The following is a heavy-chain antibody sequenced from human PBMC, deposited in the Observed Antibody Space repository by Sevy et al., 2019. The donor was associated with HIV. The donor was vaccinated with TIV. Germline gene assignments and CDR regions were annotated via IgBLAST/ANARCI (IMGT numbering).Heavy chain of an antibody. D-gene: IGHD2-15*01. Sequence: SETLSLTCAVSGVSFSDYYWAWIRQPPGKGLEWIGEVSQSGSDNYNPSLRSRVIISLDTSNNHFSLKLTSVTAADTAVYYCARGPLFSPEYCSGGTCPTIDYWGQGTLVTVSS. CDR3: ARGPLFSPEYCSGGTCPTIDY. V-gene: IGHV4-34*01. CDR2: VSQSGSD. CDR1: GVSFSDYY. J-gene: IGHJ4*02.